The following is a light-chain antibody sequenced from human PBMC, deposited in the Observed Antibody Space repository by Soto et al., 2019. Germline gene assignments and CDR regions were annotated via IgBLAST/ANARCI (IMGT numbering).Light chain of an antibody. J-gene: IGKJ2*01. CDR1: QSIDNW. CDR2: KTS. Sequence: DIPMTQSPSTLSASVGDRVTITCRASQSIDNWLAWYQEKPGKAPKLLIYKTSTLGSGVPSRFSGSASGTEFTLTLSCLQPDDFATYYCKQYYNMYTFGRGTRLEI. V-gene: IGKV1-5*03. CDR3: KQYYNMYT.